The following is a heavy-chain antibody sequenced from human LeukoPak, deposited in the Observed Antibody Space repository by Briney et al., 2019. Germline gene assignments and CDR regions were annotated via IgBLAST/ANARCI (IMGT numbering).Heavy chain of an antibody. V-gene: IGHV3-21*01. CDR3: ARGKSHATTATGLDY. D-gene: IGHD4-17*01. Sequence: GGSLRLSCAASGFTFSSYSMNWVRQAPGKGLEWVSSISSSSSYIYYADSVKGRFTISRDNAKNSLYLQMNSLRAEDTAVYYCARGKSHATTATGLDYWAREPWSPSPQ. CDR1: GFTFSSYS. CDR2: ISSSSSYI. J-gene: IGHJ4*02.